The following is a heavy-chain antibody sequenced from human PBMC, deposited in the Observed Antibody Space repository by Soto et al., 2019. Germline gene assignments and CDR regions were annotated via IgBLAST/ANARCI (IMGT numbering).Heavy chain of an antibody. CDR1: GFTFSSYG. CDR2: IWYDGSYK. V-gene: IGHV3-33*01. CDR3: ARDGDSARPNTAGSHKFYYSGMEV. D-gene: IGHD5-18*01. J-gene: IGHJ6*02. Sequence: QVQLVESGGGVVQPGRSLRLSCAASGFTFSSYGMHWVRQAPGKGLEWVAVIWYDGSYKYYADSVKGRFTISRDNSKNTVDLQMNSLRAEDTAVYFCARDGDSARPNTAGSHKFYYSGMEVWGQGTTVTVSS.